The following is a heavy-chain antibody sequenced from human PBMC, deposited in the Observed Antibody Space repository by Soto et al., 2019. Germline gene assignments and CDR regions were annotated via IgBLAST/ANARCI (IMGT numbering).Heavy chain of an antibody. J-gene: IGHJ5*02. Sequence: QLQLQESGSGLEKPSQTVSLTCAGYGGSISSGGYPWSWIRQPPGKGLEWIGYIYHSGSTYYNPSLKSRVTISVDRSKNQFSLKLSSVTAADTAVYYCARVPDRWGQGTLVTVSS. CDR1: GGSISSGGYP. D-gene: IGHD2-2*01. V-gene: IGHV4-30-2*01. CDR3: ARVPDR. CDR2: IYHSGST.